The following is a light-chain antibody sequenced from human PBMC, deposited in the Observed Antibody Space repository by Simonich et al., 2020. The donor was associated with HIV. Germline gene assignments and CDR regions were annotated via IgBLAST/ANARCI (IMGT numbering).Light chain of an antibody. J-gene: IGKJ2*01. Sequence: EIVLTQSPATLSLSPGDIATLPCRAILMVICYLAWYQQKPGQAPRLLIYGASSRATGIPDRFSGSGSGTDFTLTISRLEPEDFAVYYCQQYAISPFSFGQGTKLEIK. V-gene: IGKV3-20*01. CDR3: QQYAISPFS. CDR1: LMVICY. CDR2: GAS.